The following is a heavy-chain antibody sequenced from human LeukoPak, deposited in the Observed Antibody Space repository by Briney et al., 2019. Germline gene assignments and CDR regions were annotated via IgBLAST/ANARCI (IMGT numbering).Heavy chain of an antibody. Sequence: GGSLRLSCAASGFTFNNYAMSWVRQAPGKGLEWVSAITDSGGSTYYADSVKGRFTISRDNSKNTLYQQMNSLRAEDTAVYFCAKGSAAARPYYFDNWGQGTLVTVSS. V-gene: IGHV3-23*01. CDR3: AKGSAAARPYYFDN. CDR2: ITDSGGST. CDR1: GFTFNNYA. D-gene: IGHD6-6*01. J-gene: IGHJ4*02.